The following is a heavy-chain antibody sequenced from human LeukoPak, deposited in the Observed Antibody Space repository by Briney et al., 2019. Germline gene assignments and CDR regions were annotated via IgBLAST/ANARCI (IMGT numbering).Heavy chain of an antibody. V-gene: IGHV1-3*02. CDR1: GYTFTISA. Sequence: ASVTVSFTSSGYTFTISAIHWVRQAHGHRQEWVGWSHASNGDTKYSPEFQGRFTITSDTSASTAYMELSSLRSEDMALYYCARGAYYGMYVGGQGTTATVS. J-gene: IGHJ6*02. CDR2: SHASNGDT. CDR3: ARGAYYGMYV.